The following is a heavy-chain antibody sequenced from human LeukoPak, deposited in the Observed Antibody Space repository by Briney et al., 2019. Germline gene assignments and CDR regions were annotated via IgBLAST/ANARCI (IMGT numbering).Heavy chain of an antibody. D-gene: IGHD3-10*01. Sequence: SVKVSCKASGYTFTSYGISWVRQAPGQGLEWMGRIIPIFGTANYAQKSQGRVTITTDESTSTAYMELSSLRSEDTAVYYCARDRLWFGELPLNWFDPWGQGTLVTVSS. J-gene: IGHJ5*02. CDR2: IIPIFGTA. CDR3: ARDRLWFGELPLNWFDP. CDR1: GYTFTSYG. V-gene: IGHV1-69*05.